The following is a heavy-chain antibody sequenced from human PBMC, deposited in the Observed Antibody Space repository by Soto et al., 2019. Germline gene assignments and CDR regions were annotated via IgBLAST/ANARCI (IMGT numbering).Heavy chain of an antibody. D-gene: IGHD4-17*01. CDR1: GGSINNFY. Sequence: PSETLSLTCFVSGGSINNFYWSWIRQPPGKGLEWIGHIYYRGSTNYNPSLQSRATISIDTSKNQFSLKLSSVIAADAAVYYCARDTTKVTTAAFYYYGMDVWGQGTTVTVSS. J-gene: IGHJ6*02. V-gene: IGHV4-59*01. CDR2: IYYRGST. CDR3: ARDTTKVTTAAFYYYGMDV.